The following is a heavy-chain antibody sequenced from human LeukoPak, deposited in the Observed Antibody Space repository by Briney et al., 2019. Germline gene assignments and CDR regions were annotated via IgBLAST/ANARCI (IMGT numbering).Heavy chain of an antibody. J-gene: IGHJ6*03. V-gene: IGHV3-20*04. CDR3: ARGGYQLLGVYYYYMDV. CDR2: INWNGGST. Sequence: PGGSLRLSCAASGFTFDDYGMSWVRQAPGKGLEWVSGINWNGGSTGYADSVKGRFTISRDDAKNSLYLQMNSLRAEDTALYYCARGGYQLLGVYYYYMDVWGKGTTVTVSS. D-gene: IGHD2-2*01. CDR1: GFTFDDYG.